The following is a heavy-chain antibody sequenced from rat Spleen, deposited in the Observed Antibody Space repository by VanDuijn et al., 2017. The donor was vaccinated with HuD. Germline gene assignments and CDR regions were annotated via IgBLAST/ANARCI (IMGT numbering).Heavy chain of an antibody. CDR2: ITNSGGST. CDR1: GFTFSNYG. V-gene: IGHV5-27*01. J-gene: IGHJ2*01. CDR3: TIPWN. Sequence: EVQLVESGGGLVQPGRSLKLSCAASGFTFSNYGMAWVRQAPTKGLEWVASITNSGGSTYYRDSVKGRFTISRDNAKSTLYLQMDSLRSEDTATYYCTIPWNWGQGVMVTVSS.